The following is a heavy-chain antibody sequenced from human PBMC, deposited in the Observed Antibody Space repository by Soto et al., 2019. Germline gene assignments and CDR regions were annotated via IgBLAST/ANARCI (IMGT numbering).Heavy chain of an antibody. V-gene: IGHV3-48*02. CDR1: EFPFSSYT. CDR3: ASADYGTDV. Sequence: VQLVESGGGLVQPGGSLRLSCAASEFPFSSYTMNWVRQAPGKGLEWVSYISSSSSTVYYADYVKDRFTISRDSAKNSLYLHMYSRRDEDTAVYYCASADYGTDVWGQGTPVTVSS. J-gene: IGHJ6*02. CDR2: ISSSSSTV.